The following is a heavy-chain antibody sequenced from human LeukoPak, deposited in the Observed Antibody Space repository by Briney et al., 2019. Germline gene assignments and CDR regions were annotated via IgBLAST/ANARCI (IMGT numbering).Heavy chain of an antibody. D-gene: IGHD3-22*01. CDR2: INHSGST. CDR1: GGSFSGYY. Sequence: SETLSLTCAVYGGSFSGYYWSWIRQPPGKGLEWIGEINHSGSTNYNPSLKSRVTISVDTSKNQFSLKLSSVTAADTAVYYCASLTMIVVPWGQGTLVTVSS. V-gene: IGHV4-34*01. J-gene: IGHJ4*02. CDR3: ASLTMIVVP.